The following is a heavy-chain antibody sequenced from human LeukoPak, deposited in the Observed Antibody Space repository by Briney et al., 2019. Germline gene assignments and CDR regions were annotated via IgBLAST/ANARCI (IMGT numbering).Heavy chain of an antibody. CDR3: ARDTAVAGTGY. CDR2: IYYSGST. CDR1: GYSISSSYY. J-gene: IGHJ4*02. Sequence: SETLSLTCTVSGYSISSSYYWGWIRQPPGKGLEWIGSIYYSGSTYYNPSLKSRVTISVDTSKNQFSLKLSSVTAADTAVYYCARDTAVAGTGYWGQGTLVTVSS. D-gene: IGHD6-19*01. V-gene: IGHV4-38-2*02.